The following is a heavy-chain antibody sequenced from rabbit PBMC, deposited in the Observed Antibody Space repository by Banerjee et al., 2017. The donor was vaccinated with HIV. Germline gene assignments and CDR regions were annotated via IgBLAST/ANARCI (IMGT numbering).Heavy chain of an antibody. Sequence: QEQLEESGGDLVKPEGSLTLTCTASGFSFSSSYWIWWVRQAPGKGLEWIACIYGGSSGSTYYASWAKGRFTISKTSSTTVTLQMTSLTAADAATYFCARDPNGSGYPILWGQGTLVTVS. CDR3: ARDPNGSGYPIL. J-gene: IGHJ4*01. D-gene: IGHD1-1*01. CDR1: GFSFSSSYW. CDR2: IYGGSSGST. V-gene: IGHV1S45*01.